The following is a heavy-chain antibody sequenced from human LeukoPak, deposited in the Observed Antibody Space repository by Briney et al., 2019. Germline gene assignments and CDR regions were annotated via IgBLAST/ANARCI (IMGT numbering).Heavy chain of an antibody. D-gene: IGHD3-10*01. CDR1: GNTFTSYG. J-gene: IGHJ6*02. Sequence: ASVKVSCKASGNTFTSYGISGVRQAPGQGLEWMGWISAYNGNTNHAQKLQGRVTMTTDTSTSTAYMELRSLRSDDTAVYYCARRGGREWFGELFASQDYYYGMDVWGQGTAVTVSS. CDR2: ISAYNGNT. CDR3: ARRGGREWFGELFASQDYYYGMDV. V-gene: IGHV1-18*01.